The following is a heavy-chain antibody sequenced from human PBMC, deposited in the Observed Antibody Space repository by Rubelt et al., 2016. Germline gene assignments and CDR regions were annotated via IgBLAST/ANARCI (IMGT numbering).Heavy chain of an antibody. D-gene: IGHD2-2*01. CDR2: ISSSSSTI. J-gene: IGHJ3*02. Sequence: GLEWVSYISSSSSTIYYADSVKGRFTISRDNAKNSLYLQMNSLRAEDTAVYYCARDYCSSTSCYPNAFDIWGQGTMVTVSS. V-gene: IGHV3-48*04. CDR3: ARDYCSSTSCYPNAFDI.